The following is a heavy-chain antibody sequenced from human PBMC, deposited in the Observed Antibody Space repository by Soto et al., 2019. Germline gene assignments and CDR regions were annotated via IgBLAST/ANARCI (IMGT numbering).Heavy chain of an antibody. CDR3: VKDIGSSNSYFGMDV. CDR1: VFTFDDYA. J-gene: IGHJ6*01. D-gene: IGHD2-2*01. CDR2: MSWDSSKI. V-gene: IGHV3-9*01. Sequence: PVGSLRLSCAASVFTFDDYAMHWVRQSPGKCLEWVSGMSWDSSKIAYADSVKGRFTISRDNAKNSLYLRMNSLRGEDTALYYCVKDIGSSNSYFGMDVLGQGTTVIVSS.